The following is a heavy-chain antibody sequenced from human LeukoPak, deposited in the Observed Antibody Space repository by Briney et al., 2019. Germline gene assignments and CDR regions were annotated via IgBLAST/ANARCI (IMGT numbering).Heavy chain of an antibody. CDR1: GGSFSGYY. CDR2: INHSGST. V-gene: IGHV4-34*01. Sequence: SETLSLTCAVYGGSFSGYYWSWIRQPPGKGLEWIGEINHSGSTNYNPSLKSRVTISVDTSKNQFSLKLSSVTAADTAVYYCAREGFSGSYSWGFDYWGQGTLVTVSS. CDR3: AREGFSGSYSWGFDY. J-gene: IGHJ4*02. D-gene: IGHD3-10*01.